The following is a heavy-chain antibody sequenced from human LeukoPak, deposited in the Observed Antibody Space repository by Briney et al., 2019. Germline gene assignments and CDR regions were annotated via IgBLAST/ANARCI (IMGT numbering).Heavy chain of an antibody. Sequence: PGGSLRLSCAASGFTFSSYEMNWVRQAPGKGLEWVSYISSSGSTIYYADSVKGRFTISRDNAKNSLYLQMNSLRAEDTAVYHCARGMITFGGVITYWGQGTLVTVSS. CDR2: ISSSGSTI. J-gene: IGHJ4*02. V-gene: IGHV3-48*03. CDR3: ARGMITFGGVITY. CDR1: GFTFSSYE. D-gene: IGHD3-16*01.